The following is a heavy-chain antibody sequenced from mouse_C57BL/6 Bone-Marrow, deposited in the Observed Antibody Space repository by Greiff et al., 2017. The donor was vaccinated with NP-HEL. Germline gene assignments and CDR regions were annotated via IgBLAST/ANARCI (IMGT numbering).Heavy chain of an antibody. CDR1: GFSLSTFGMG. CDR2: IWWDDDK. D-gene: IGHD1-1*01. J-gene: IGHJ4*01. Sequence: QVTLKVSGPGILQPSQTLSLTCSFSGFSLSTFGMGVGWIRQPSGKGLEWLAHIWWDDDKYYNPALKRRPTISKDTSKNQVFLKVANVDTADTATYYCARPHYYGSSYCAMDYWGQGTSVTVSS. V-gene: IGHV8-8*01. CDR3: ARPHYYGSSYCAMDY.